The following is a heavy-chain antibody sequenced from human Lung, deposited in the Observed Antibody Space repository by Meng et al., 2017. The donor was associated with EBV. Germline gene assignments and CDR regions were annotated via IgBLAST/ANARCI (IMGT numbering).Heavy chain of an antibody. J-gene: IGHJ4*02. Sequence: QGELVPSGSGVKEPGASEKVSGKASGSSLRSYAVNWMRQAPGRGLEWMGWINPSTAHPTYAQDFTGRFVFSLDISVNTAYLQINSLKAEDTAIYYCVRDVPDGDISLFDSWGQGTLVTVSS. CDR2: INPSTAHP. D-gene: IGHD2-21*02. CDR1: GSSLRSYA. V-gene: IGHV7-4-1*02. CDR3: VRDVPDGDISLFDS.